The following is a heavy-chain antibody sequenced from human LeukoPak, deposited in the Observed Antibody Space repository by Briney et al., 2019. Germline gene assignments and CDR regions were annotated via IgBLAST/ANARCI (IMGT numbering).Heavy chain of an antibody. CDR1: GFTFSSYW. J-gene: IGHJ4*02. Sequence: GGSLRLSCAASGFTFSSYWMSWVRQAPGKGLEWVANIKQDGSEKYYVDSVKGRFTISRDNAKNSLYLQMNSLRAEDTAVYYCARDRRAMVEYVGGVAAFLDSWGQGPLVTVSS. D-gene: IGHD2-8*02. CDR2: IKQDGSEK. V-gene: IGHV3-7*01. CDR3: ARDRRAMVEYVGGVAAFLDS.